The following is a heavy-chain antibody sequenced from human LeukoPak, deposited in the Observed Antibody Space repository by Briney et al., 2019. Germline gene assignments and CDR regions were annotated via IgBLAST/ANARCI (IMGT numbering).Heavy chain of an antibody. J-gene: IGHJ4*02. CDR3: ARKEELWSPGDY. Sequence: GGSLRLSCAASGFTFDDYAMHWVRQAPGKGLEWVSGISWNSGSIGYADSVKGRFTISRDNSKNTLYLQMNSLRAEDTAVYYCARKEELWSPGDYWGQGTLVTVSS. D-gene: IGHD1-14*01. V-gene: IGHV3-9*01. CDR1: GFTFDDYA. CDR2: ISWNSGSI.